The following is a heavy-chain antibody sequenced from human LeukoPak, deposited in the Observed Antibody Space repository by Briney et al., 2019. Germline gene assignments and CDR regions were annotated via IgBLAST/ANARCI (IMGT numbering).Heavy chain of an antibody. CDR2: IIPIFGTA. CDR3: ARHTIFGVVPFDY. J-gene: IGHJ4*02. D-gene: IGHD3-3*01. CDR1: GGTFSSYA. V-gene: IGHV1-69*13. Sequence: GASVRVSCKASGGTFSSYAISWVRQAPGQGLEWMGGIIPIFGTANYAQKFQGRVTITADESTSTAYMELSSLRSEDTAVYYCARHTIFGVVPFDYWGQGTLVTVSS.